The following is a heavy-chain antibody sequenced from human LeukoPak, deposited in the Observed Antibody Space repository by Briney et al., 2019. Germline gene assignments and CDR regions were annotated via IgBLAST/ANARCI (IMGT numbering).Heavy chain of an antibody. CDR2: LNPSGGST. J-gene: IGHJ4*02. CDR1: GDTLTTSH. Sequence: SVKASCKPSGDTLTTSHMHWLGRAPEQGLDWMGTLNPSGGSTTYAQQFQGRVSMTRDLSMSTVYMELSSLRSEDTAVYYCVRNLMQFTGLAYWGQGTLVTVSS. V-gene: IGHV1-46*01. CDR3: VRNLMQFTGLAY. D-gene: IGHD2-8*02.